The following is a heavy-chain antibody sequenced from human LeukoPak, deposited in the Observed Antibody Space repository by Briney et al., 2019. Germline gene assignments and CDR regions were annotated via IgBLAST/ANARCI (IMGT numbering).Heavy chain of an antibody. CDR2: IKSKTDGGTS. J-gene: IGHJ5*02. D-gene: IGHD3-10*01. CDR1: GFTFTNAW. CDR3: STLWYGA. Sequence: PGGSLRLSCAASGFTFTNAWMYWVRQAPGKGLEWVGRIKSKTDGGTSDYAAPVTGRFTISRDDSKSTLYLEMNSQKTEDTGVYYCSTLWYGAWGQGTLVTVSS. V-gene: IGHV3-15*01.